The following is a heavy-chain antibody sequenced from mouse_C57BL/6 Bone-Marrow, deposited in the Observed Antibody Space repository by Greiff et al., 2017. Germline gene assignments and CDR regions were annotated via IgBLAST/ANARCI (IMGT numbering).Heavy chain of an antibody. CDR2: IDPANGNT. J-gene: IGHJ2*01. Sequence: EVQLQQSVAELVRPGASVKLSCTASGFNIKNTYMHWVNQRPEQGLEWIGRIDPANGNTKYAPKFQDKAPITAYTSSNTAYLQLSSLTSEDTAIYYCALIYYDYDGVAFDYWGQGTTLTVSS. V-gene: IGHV14-3*01. CDR3: ALIYYDYDGVAFDY. D-gene: IGHD2-4*01. CDR1: GFNIKNTY.